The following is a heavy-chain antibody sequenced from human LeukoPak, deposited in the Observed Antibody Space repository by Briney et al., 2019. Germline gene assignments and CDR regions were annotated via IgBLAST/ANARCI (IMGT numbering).Heavy chain of an antibody. D-gene: IGHD3-10*01. CDR3: ARHRLYGSGSYFFYWFDP. Sequence: SETLSLTCAVYGGSFSGYYWSWIRQPPGKGLEWIGEINHSGSTNYNPSLKSRVTISVDTSRNQFSLKLSSVTAADTAVYYCARHRLYGSGSYFFYWFDPWGQGTLVTVSS. CDR2: INHSGST. J-gene: IGHJ5*02. V-gene: IGHV4-34*01. CDR1: GGSFSGYY.